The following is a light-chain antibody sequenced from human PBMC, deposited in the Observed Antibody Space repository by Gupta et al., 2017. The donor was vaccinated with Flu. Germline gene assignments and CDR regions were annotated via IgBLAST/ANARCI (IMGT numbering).Light chain of an antibody. CDR3: QQSYNTSWT. CDR1: HSISTY. Sequence: SLSASVGDRVTITCRTSHSISTYLNWYQQKPGTAPKVLIYAAFSLQSGVPSRFSGSGSGTDFTLTISSLQPEDFATYYCQQSYNTSWTFGQGTKVEIK. J-gene: IGKJ1*01. V-gene: IGKV1-39*01. CDR2: AAF.